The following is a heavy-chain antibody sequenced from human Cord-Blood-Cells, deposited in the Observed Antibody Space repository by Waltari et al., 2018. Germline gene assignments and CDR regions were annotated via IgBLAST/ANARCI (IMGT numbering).Heavy chain of an antibody. CDR2: ISPIFGTA. CDR1: GGTFSSYA. CDR3: ARPNNYDFWSGQGGPLDY. V-gene: IGHV1-69*01. Sequence: QVQLVQSGAEVKKPGSSVKVSCKASGGTFSSYAISWVRQAPGQGLEWMGGISPIFGTANYAQKFQGRVTITADESTSTAYMELSSLRSEDTAVYYCARPNNYDFWSGQGGPLDYWGQGTLVTVSS. J-gene: IGHJ4*02. D-gene: IGHD3-3*01.